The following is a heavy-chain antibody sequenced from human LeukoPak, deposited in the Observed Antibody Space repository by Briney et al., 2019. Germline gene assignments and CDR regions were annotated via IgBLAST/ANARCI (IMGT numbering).Heavy chain of an antibody. CDR1: GYTFTSYG. D-gene: IGHD3-22*01. Sequence: ASVKVSCKASGYTFTSYGISWVRQAPGQGLEWMGWISAYNGNTNYAQKLQGRVTMTTDTSTSTAYMELRSLRSDDTAVYYCARDRTLTYYYDSSGPDLWYFDLWGRGTLVTVSS. V-gene: IGHV1-18*01. CDR3: ARDRTLTYYYDSSGPDLWYFDL. J-gene: IGHJ2*01. CDR2: ISAYNGNT.